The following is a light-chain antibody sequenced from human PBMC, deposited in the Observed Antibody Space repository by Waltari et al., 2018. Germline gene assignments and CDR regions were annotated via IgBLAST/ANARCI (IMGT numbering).Light chain of an antibody. CDR3: SSYTSINTLVV. V-gene: IGLV2-14*03. CDR2: DVT. CDR1: TSAVGIYNY. Sequence: QSALTQPASVSGSPEQSITISCTGTTSAVGIYNYVSWYQQHPGKAPKLMIYDVTNRPSGVSNRFSGSKSGNTASLTISGLQAEDEADYYCSSYTSINTLVVFGGGTKLTIL. J-gene: IGLJ2*01.